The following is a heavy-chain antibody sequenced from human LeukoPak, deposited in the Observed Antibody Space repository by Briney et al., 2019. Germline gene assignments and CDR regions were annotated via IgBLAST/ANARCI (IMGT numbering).Heavy chain of an antibody. CDR1: GGSFSGYY. D-gene: IGHD3-10*01. Sequence: PSETLSLTCAVYGGSFSGYYWSWIRQAPGKGLEGVSYISSSGSPIYYAASVKGRFTISRDQAKNSLYLQMNSLRAEDTAVYYCARGEYYYGSGSYLDYWGQGTLVTVSS. CDR2: ISSSGSPI. J-gene: IGHJ4*02. V-gene: IGHV3-11*04. CDR3: ARGEYYYGSGSYLDY.